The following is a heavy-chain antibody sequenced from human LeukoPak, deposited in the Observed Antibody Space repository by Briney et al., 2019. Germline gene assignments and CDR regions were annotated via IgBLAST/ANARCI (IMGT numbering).Heavy chain of an antibody. J-gene: IGHJ4*02. CDR3: ARAQVGTPTDC. V-gene: IGHV3-74*01. Sequence: GGSLRLSCAASGFTLSSYTMYWVRQAPGRGLVWVARFTSDGNSMTYADFVKGRFSVSRDIAKNTLYLQMNSLRAEDTAVYYCARAQVGTPTDCWGQGTLVTVSS. D-gene: IGHD1-26*01. CDR1: GFTLSSYT. CDR2: FTSDGNSM.